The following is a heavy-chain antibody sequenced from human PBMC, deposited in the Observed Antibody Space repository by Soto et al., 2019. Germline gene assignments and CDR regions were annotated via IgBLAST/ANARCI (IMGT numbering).Heavy chain of an antibody. CDR3: ARDQLYYNDISGRPLNAFDV. V-gene: IGHV3-48*01. Sequence: PGGSLRLSCAASGFTFCSYSVNWVRQPPWKGLEWVSYIGLGSSTKYYADSVEGRFTISRDNAKNSLYLQMNSLRAEDTAVYYCARDQLYYNDISGRPLNAFDVWGQGTMVTVSS. CDR1: GFTFCSYS. J-gene: IGHJ3*01. CDR2: IGLGSSTK. D-gene: IGHD3-22*01.